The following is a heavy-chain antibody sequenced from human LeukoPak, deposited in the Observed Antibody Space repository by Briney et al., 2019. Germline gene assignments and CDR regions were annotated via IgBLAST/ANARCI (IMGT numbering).Heavy chain of an antibody. CDR2: IYSSGTT. Sequence: GGSLRLSCAASGFSVSTNYMSWVRQAPGKGLEWVSVIYSSGTTYYADSVKGRFTISRDDSENTLYLQMNSLRAEDSAVYYCAGAYGSGSYYMRWGQGTLVTVSS. V-gene: IGHV3-53*01. CDR3: AGAYGSGSYYMR. CDR1: GFSVSTNY. J-gene: IGHJ4*02. D-gene: IGHD3-10*01.